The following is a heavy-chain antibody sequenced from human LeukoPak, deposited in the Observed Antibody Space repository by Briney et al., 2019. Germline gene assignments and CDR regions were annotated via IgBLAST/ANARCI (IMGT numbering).Heavy chain of an antibody. CDR3: AKAWLEQGGMFDY. CDR2: ISGSDGST. D-gene: IGHD1/OR15-1a*01. J-gene: IGHJ4*02. Sequence: PGGSLRLSCAASGFTFTYYAMSWVRQAPGKGLEWVSAISGSDGSTYYADSVKGRFTISRDNSKNTLFLQMNSLRAEDTAVYYCAKAWLEQGGMFDYWGQGTPVTVSP. V-gene: IGHV3-23*01. CDR1: GFTFTYYA.